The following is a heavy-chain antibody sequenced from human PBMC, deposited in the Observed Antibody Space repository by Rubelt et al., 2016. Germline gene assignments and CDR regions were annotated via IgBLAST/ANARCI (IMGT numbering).Heavy chain of an antibody. CDR2: IYYSGST. CDR3: ARFLYGSGSYCDY. J-gene: IGHJ4*02. D-gene: IGHD3-10*01. Sequence: QVQLQESGPGLVKPSETLSLTCTVSGGSISSYYWSWIRQPPGKGLEWIGYIYYSGSTNYNPSLKSRGTSSVDTSKNQFSLKLSSVTAADTAVYYCARFLYGSGSYCDYWGQGTLVTVSS. CDR1: GGSISSYY. V-gene: IGHV4-59*01.